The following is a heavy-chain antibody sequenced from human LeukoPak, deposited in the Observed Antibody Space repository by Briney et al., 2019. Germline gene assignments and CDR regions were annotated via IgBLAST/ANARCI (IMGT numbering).Heavy chain of an antibody. D-gene: IGHD6-19*01. V-gene: IGHV3-11*01. J-gene: IGHJ6*02. CDR2: ISSSGSTI. CDR3: ARDMFGGSSGWLYYYGMDV. Sequence: PGGSLRLSCAASGFTFSDYYMSWIRQAPGKGLEWVSYISSSGSTIYYADSVKGRFTISRDNAKNSLYLQMNSLRAEDTAVYYCARDMFGGSSGWLYYYGMDVWGQGTTVTVSS. CDR1: GFTFSDYY.